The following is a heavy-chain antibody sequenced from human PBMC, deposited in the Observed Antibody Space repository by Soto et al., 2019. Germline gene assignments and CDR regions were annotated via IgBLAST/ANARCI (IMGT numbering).Heavy chain of an antibody. CDR1: GYIFTSYW. Sequence: GESLKISCNASGYIFTSYWITWVSQMPGKGLEYMGRIEPSDSYTNYSPSFQGHVTISADKSISTAYLQWSSLKASDTAMYYCARLGGLGTTPLDYWGQGTLVTVSS. J-gene: IGHJ4*02. V-gene: IGHV5-10-1*01. CDR2: IEPSDSYT. CDR3: ARLGGLGTTPLDY. D-gene: IGHD3-10*01.